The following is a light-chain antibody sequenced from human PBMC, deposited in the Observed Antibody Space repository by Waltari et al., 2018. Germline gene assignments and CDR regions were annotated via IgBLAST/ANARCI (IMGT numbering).Light chain of an antibody. CDR1: QSISKL. CDR3: QQYNSYSLLS. J-gene: IGKJ4*01. V-gene: IGKV1-5*03. CDR2: KAS. Sequence: DIQMTQSPSTLSASVGDRVIFSCRASQSISKLLAWYQQKPGKAPKLLIYKASTLESGVPSRCSGSGSGTEFTLTISSLQPEDFATYYCQQYNSYSLLSFGGGTKVEIK.